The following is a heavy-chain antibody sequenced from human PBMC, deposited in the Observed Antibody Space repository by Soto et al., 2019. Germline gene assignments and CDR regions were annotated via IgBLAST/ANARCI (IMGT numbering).Heavy chain of an antibody. CDR1: GFTFSSYG. J-gene: IGHJ4*02. CDR3: AKDRVSEHSSGWPQGH. Sequence: GGSLRLSCAASGFTFSSYGMHWVRQAPGKGLEWVAGIWYDGRDKVYADSVKGRFTISRDNSKNTMDLQMNSLRGDDTAVYFCAKDRVSEHSSGWPQGHWGQGTLVTVSS. D-gene: IGHD6-19*01. V-gene: IGHV3-30*02. CDR2: IWYDGRDK.